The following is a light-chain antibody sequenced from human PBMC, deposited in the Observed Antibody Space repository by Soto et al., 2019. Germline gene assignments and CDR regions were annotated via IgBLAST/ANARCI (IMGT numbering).Light chain of an antibody. Sequence: QSVLSQPPSVSGAPGQGVTISCTGSGSNEVHWYQQQPGRAPKLLIYGNSNRPSGVSDRFSASKSGTSASLTITGLQADDEADYYRQSYDSSLDASVFGTGTKVTVL. CDR2: GNS. J-gene: IGLJ1*01. V-gene: IGLV1-40*01. CDR3: QSYDSSLDASV. CDR1: GSNE.